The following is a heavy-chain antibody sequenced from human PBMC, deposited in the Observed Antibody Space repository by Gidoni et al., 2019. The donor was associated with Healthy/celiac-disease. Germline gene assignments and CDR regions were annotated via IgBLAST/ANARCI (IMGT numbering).Heavy chain of an antibody. Sequence: QVQLVQSGAEVKKPGSSVKVSCKASGGTFSSYAISWVRQAPGQGLEWMGRIIPILGIANYAQKFQGRVTITADKSTSTAYMELSSLRSEDTAVYYCARDQFGYYGSGSYGGYWGQGTLVTVSS. V-gene: IGHV1-69*09. CDR3: ARDQFGYYGSGSYGGY. D-gene: IGHD3-10*01. CDR1: GGTFSSYA. CDR2: IIPILGIA. J-gene: IGHJ4*02.